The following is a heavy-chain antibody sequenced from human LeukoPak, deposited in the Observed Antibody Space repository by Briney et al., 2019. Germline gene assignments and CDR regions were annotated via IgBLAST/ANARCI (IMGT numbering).Heavy chain of an antibody. V-gene: IGHV3-20*04. Sequence: PGGSLRLSCGASGSALDDYGMSWVRQAPGKGLEWVSGINWNDGSAGYADSVKGRFTISRDNARNSLYLQMNSLRAEDTALYYCARDSGDYGPGGYWGQGTLVTVSS. J-gene: IGHJ4*02. D-gene: IGHD4-17*01. CDR2: INWNDGSA. CDR1: GSALDDYG. CDR3: ARDSGDYGPGGY.